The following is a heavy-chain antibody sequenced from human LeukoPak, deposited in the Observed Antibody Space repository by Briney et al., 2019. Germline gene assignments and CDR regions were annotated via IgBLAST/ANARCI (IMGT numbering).Heavy chain of an antibody. V-gene: IGHV1-8*01. D-gene: IGHD3-16*01. J-gene: IGHJ4*02. CDR2: MKPNSGNT. CDR1: GYTFTSYD. CDR3: ARDRSEPEMGGDY. Sequence: ASVKVSCKASGYTFTSYDINWVRQATGQGLEWMGWMKPNSGNTGYAQKFQGRVTMTRNTSISTAYMELSSLRSEDTAVYYCARDRSEPEMGGDYWGQGTLVTVSS.